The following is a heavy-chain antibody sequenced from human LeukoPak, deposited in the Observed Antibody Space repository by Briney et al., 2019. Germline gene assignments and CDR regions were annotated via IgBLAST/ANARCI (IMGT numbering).Heavy chain of an antibody. D-gene: IGHD5-12*01. CDR1: GFTFTDYY. CDR2: ISSVIGST. Sequence: PGGSLRLSCAASGFTFTDYYMSWIRQAPGKGLEWVSYISSVIGSTTYADSVKGRFTISRDNAKNSLYLQMNSLRAVDTAVYYCSGGYDSDYFFYYGMDVWGQGTTVTVSS. V-gene: IGHV3-11*06. J-gene: IGHJ6*02. CDR3: SGGYDSDYFFYYGMDV.